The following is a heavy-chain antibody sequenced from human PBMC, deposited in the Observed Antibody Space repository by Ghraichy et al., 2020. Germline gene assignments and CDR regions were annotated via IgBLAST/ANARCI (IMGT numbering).Heavy chain of an antibody. CDR2: IYPGDSDT. CDR3: ARWVASGLNWFDP. J-gene: IGHJ5*02. CDR1: GYSFTTYW. V-gene: IGHV5-51*01. D-gene: IGHD6-13*01. Sequence: GESLNISCRGSGYSFTTYWIGWVRQMPGKGLEWMGIIYPGDSDTRYSPSFQGQVTISADRSISTAYLQWSRLKASDTAMYYCARWVASGLNWFDPWGQGTLVTVSS.